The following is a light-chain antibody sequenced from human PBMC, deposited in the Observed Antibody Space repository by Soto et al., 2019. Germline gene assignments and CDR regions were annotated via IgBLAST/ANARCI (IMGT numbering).Light chain of an antibody. Sequence: QSVLTQPASVSGSPGQSIAISCTGTSSDVGAYNYVSWYQRHPGKAPKLMIYDVSNRPSGVSDRFSGSKSGNMASLTISGLQAEDEADYYCSSYTSSSTLVFGGGTQLTVL. V-gene: IGLV2-14*03. CDR3: SSYTSSSTLV. CDR1: SSDVGAYNY. CDR2: DVS. J-gene: IGLJ2*01.